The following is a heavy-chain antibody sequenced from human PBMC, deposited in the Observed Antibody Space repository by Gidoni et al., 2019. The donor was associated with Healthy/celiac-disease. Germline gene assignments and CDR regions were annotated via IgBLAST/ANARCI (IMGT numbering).Heavy chain of an antibody. CDR3: ARENCTNGVCGFDY. J-gene: IGHJ4*02. CDR1: GFTFSSYW. V-gene: IGHV3-7*03. D-gene: IGHD2-8*01. Sequence: EVQLVESGGGLVQPGGSLRLSCSASGFTFSSYWMSWVRQAPGKGLEWVANIKQDGSEKYYVDSVKGRFTISRDNAKNSLYLQMNSLRAEDTAVYYCARENCTNGVCGFDYWGQGTLVTVSS. CDR2: IKQDGSEK.